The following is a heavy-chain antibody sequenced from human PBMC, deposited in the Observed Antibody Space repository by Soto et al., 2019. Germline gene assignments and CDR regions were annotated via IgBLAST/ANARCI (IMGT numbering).Heavy chain of an antibody. D-gene: IGHD3-16*02. CDR2: INSDGSST. V-gene: IGHV3-74*01. Sequence: EVQLVESGGGLVQPGGSLRLSCAASGFTFSSYWMHWVRQAPGKGLVWVSRINSDGSSTSYADSVKGRFTISRDNAKNTLYLQMNSLRAEDTAVYYCARVPAYVWGSYQTERYYFDYWGQGTLVTVSS. J-gene: IGHJ4*02. CDR1: GFTFSSYW. CDR3: ARVPAYVWGSYQTERYYFDY.